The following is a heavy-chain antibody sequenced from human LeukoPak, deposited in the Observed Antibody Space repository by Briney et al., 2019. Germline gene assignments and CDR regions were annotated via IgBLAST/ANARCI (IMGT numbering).Heavy chain of an antibody. J-gene: IGHJ4*02. CDR3: AAAWIPGSFDY. CDR2: IYYSGSTST. D-gene: IGHD2-2*03. V-gene: IGHV4-59*01. CDR1: GDSISSYY. Sequence: SETLSLTCTVSGDSISSYYWSWIRQPPGKGLEWIGYIYYSGSTSTNYNPSLKSRVTMSVDTSKNQFSLNLSSVTAADTAVYYCAAAWIPGSFDYWGQGTLLTVSS.